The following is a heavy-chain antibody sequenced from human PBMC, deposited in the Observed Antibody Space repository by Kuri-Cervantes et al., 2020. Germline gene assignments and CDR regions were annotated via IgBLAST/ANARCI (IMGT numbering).Heavy chain of an antibody. CDR3: AKVLSMTMATYAFDI. J-gene: IGHJ3*02. V-gene: IGHV1-8*02. CDR1: GYTFTSYD. CDR2: TNPNSGNT. D-gene: IGHD4/OR15-4a*01. Sequence: ASVKVSCKASGYTFTSYDINWVRQATGQGLEWMGWTNPNSGNTGYAQKFQGRVTMTRNTSISTAYMELRSLRSDDTAVYYCAKVLSMTMATYAFDIWGQGTMVTVSS.